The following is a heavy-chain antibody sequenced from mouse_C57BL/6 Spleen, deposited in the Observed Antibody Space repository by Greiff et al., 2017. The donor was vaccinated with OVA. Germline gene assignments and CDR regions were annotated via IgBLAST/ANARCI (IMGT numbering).Heavy chain of an antibody. CDR1: GYTFTSYG. V-gene: IGHV1-81*01. CDR2: IYPSSGNT. J-gene: IGHJ4*01. D-gene: IGHD1-1*01. Sequence: VKLMESGAELARPGASVKLSCKASGYTFTSYGISWVKQRTGQGLEWIGEIYPSSGNTYYNEKFKGKATLTADKSSSTAYMELRSLTSEDSAVYFCADTTGVAPMDDWGQGTSVTVAS. CDR3: ADTTGVAPMDD.